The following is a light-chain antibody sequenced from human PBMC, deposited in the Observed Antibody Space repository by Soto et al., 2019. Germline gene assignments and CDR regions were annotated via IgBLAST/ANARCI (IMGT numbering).Light chain of an antibody. CDR3: QSYDSSLSGFV. V-gene: IGLV1-40*01. J-gene: IGLJ1*01. CDR2: GNN. CDR1: SYNIGAGYD. Sequence: QSVLTQSPSVSGAPGQRVTISCTGSSYNIGAGYDVPWYQQVPGTAPKLLIYGNNNRPSGVPDRFSGSKSGTSASLAITGLQAEDEADDYCQSYDSSLSGFVFATGTKVTVL.